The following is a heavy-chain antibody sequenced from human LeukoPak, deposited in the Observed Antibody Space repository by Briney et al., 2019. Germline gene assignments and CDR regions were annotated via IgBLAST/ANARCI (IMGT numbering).Heavy chain of an antibody. CDR1: GYTFTSYG. CDR2: ISAYNGNT. CDR3: ARGPEGFDWLPRVDP. J-gene: IGHJ5*02. D-gene: IGHD3-9*01. Sequence: ASVKVSCKASGYTFTSYGISWVRQAPGQGLEWMGWISAYNGNTNYAQTLQGRVTMTTDTSTSTAYKELRSLRSDDTAVYYCARGPEGFDWLPRVDPWGQGTLVTVSS. V-gene: IGHV1-18*04.